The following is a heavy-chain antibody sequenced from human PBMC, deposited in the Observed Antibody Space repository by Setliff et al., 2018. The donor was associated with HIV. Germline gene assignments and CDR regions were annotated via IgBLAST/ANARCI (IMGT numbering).Heavy chain of an antibody. D-gene: IGHD2-2*02. J-gene: IGHJ3*01. Sequence: SETLSHTCIVSGDSMNTYYWSWIRQPDGKGPEWIGRIHTSGSTIYNPSLRSRVTMSVDTSTNEFSLKLSSVTAADAAVYYCARVFPPIRGAPFGTPPGAFDLWGHGTMVTVSS. CDR1: GDSMNTYY. CDR2: IHTSGST. CDR3: ARVFPPIRGAPFGTPPGAFDL. V-gene: IGHV4-4*07.